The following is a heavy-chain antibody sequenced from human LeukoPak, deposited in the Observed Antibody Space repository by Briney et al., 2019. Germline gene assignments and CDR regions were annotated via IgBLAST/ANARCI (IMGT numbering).Heavy chain of an antibody. J-gene: IGHJ1*01. CDR2: ISYDGSNK. Sequence: PGGSLRLSCAASGFTFSSYAMHWVRQAPGKGLEWVAVISYDGSNKYYADSVKGRFTISRDNSKNTLYLQMNSLRAEDTAVYYCARDHYYDSSGYSGYFQHWGQGTLVTVSS. D-gene: IGHD3-22*01. CDR3: ARDHYYDSSGYSGYFQH. CDR1: GFTFSSYA. V-gene: IGHV3-30-3*01.